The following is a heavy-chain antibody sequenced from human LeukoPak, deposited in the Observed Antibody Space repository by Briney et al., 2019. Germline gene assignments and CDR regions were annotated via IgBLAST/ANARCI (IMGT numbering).Heavy chain of an antibody. Sequence: ASVKVSCKASGYTFTSYGISWVRQAPGQGLEWMGWISAYNGNTNYAQKLQSRVTMTTDTSTSTAYMELRSLRSDDTAVYYCARDLVDIVVVPAAFWGQGTLVTVSS. J-gene: IGHJ4*02. CDR1: GYTFTSYG. CDR3: ARDLVDIVVVPAAF. V-gene: IGHV1-18*01. D-gene: IGHD2-2*03. CDR2: ISAYNGNT.